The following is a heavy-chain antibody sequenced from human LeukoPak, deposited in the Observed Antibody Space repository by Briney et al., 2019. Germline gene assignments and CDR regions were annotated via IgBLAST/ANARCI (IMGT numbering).Heavy chain of an antibody. Sequence: RGESLKISCKGSGYSFTSYWIGWVRQMPGKGLEWMGIIYPGDSDTRYSPSFQGQVTISADKSISTAYLQWSSLKASDTAMYYCARQATGYCSSTSCYADKLQYYYYGMDVWGQGTTVTVSS. V-gene: IGHV5-51*01. CDR2: IYPGDSDT. CDR1: GYSFTSYW. D-gene: IGHD2-2*01. CDR3: ARQATGYCSSTSCYADKLQYYYYGMDV. J-gene: IGHJ6*02.